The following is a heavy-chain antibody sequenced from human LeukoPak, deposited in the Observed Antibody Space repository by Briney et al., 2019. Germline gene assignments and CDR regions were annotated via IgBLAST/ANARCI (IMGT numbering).Heavy chain of an antibody. CDR2: ISSSSSYI. CDR1: GFTFSSYN. D-gene: IGHD6-13*01. J-gene: IGHJ6*02. CDR3: ARDKIAAAGTDYYYGMDV. V-gene: IGHV3-21*01. Sequence: GGSLRVSCAASGFTFSSYNMNWVRQAPGNGLEWVSSISSSSSYIYYADSVKGRFTISRDNAKNSLYLQMNSLRAEDTAVYYCARDKIAAAGTDYYYGMDVWGQGTTVTVSS.